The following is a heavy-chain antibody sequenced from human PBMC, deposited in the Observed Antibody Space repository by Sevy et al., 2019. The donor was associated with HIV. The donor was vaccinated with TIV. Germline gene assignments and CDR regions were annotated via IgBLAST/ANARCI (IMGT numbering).Heavy chain of an antibody. V-gene: IGHV4-61*01. CDR1: GDSVSSGSSY. Sequence: SETLSLTCSVSGDSVSSGSSYWSWIRQPPGKGVEWIGYIYYSGSTNYNLSLKSRVAISIDTSKNQFSLKLNSVTAADMAVYYCAREARMGSYYFDYWGQGALVTVSS. CDR2: IYYSGST. D-gene: IGHD3-10*01. J-gene: IGHJ4*02. CDR3: AREARMGSYYFDY.